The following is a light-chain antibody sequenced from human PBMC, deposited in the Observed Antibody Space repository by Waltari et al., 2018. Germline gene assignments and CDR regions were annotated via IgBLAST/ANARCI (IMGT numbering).Light chain of an antibody. V-gene: IGLV1-47*01. J-gene: IGLJ2*01. CDR1: SSNIGRNF. CDR3: AAWDDSLSGFVL. CDR2: MDN. Sequence: QSVLTQPPSVSGTPGQRVTISCSGSSSNIGRNFVYWYQQLPGTVPKLLIYMDNQRPSGVPDRFSGSKSGPSASLAISGLRSEDEGNYYCAAWDDSLSGFVLFGGGTKVTVL.